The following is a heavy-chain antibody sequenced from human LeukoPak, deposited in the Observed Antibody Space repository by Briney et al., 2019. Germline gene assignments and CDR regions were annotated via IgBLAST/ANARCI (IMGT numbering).Heavy chain of an antibody. V-gene: IGHV1-69*05. D-gene: IGHD6-19*01. CDR3: ARGAVAGDAFDI. CDR1: GGTFSSYA. CDR2: IIPIFGTA. Sequence: GASVNVSCKASGGTFSSYAISWVRQAPGQGLEWMGGIIPIFGTANYAQKFQGRVTITTDESTSTAYMELSSLRSEDTAVYYCARGAVAGDAFDIWGQGTMVTVSS. J-gene: IGHJ3*02.